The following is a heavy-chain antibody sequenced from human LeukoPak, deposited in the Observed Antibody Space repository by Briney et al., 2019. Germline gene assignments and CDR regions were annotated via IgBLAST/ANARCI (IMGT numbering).Heavy chain of an antibody. V-gene: IGHV3-66*02. CDR1: GFTVSSNY. CDR3: ARGSGSYYATTYYFDY. CDR2: IYSGGST. D-gene: IGHD1-26*01. Sequence: GGSLRLSCAASGFTVSSNYMSWVRQAPGKGLEWVSVIYSGGSTYYADSAKGRFTISRDNSKNTLYLQMNSLRAEDTAVYYCARGSGSYYATTYYFDYWGQGTLVTVSS. J-gene: IGHJ4*02.